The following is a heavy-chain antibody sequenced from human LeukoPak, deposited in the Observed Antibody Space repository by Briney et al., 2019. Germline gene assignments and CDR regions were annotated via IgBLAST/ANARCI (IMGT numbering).Heavy chain of an antibody. CDR2: IYPSGST. D-gene: IGHD2-2*01. Sequence: SETLSLTCSVSDGSISNYYWSWIRQPAGKGLEWIGRIYPSGSTNYKPSLKSRVTMSIDKSKNQSSLKLSSVTAADTAVYYCAREREGIVIVPPARGAFDIWGQGTMVTVSS. V-gene: IGHV4-4*07. CDR3: AREREGIVIVPPARGAFDI. J-gene: IGHJ3*02. CDR1: DGSISNYY.